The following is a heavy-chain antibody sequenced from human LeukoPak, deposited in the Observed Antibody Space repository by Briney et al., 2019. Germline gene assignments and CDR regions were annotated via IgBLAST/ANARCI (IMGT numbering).Heavy chain of an antibody. CDR3: ARGYYYGSGSYPWFDP. CDR1: GGSISSYY. Sequence: PSETLSLTCTVSGGSISSYYWSWIRQPPGKGLEWIGYIHYSGSTNYNPSLKSRVTISVDTSKNQFSLKLSSVTAADTAVYYCARGYYYGSGSYPWFDPWGQGTLVTVSS. V-gene: IGHV4-59*08. D-gene: IGHD3-10*01. CDR2: IHYSGST. J-gene: IGHJ5*02.